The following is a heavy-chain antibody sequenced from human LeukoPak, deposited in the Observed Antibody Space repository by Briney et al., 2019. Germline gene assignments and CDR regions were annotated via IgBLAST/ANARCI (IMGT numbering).Heavy chain of an antibody. CDR3: ARDKGRPDHTIVATKVRTEWYFDL. Sequence: SETLSLTCTVSGGSIGSYYWSWIRQPAGKGLEWIGRIYTSGSTNYNPSLKSRVTMSVDTSKNQFSLKLSSVTAADTAVYYCARDKGRPDHTIVATKVRTEWYFDLWGRGTLVTVFS. J-gene: IGHJ2*01. CDR1: GGSIGSYY. D-gene: IGHD5-12*01. V-gene: IGHV4-4*07. CDR2: IYTSGST.